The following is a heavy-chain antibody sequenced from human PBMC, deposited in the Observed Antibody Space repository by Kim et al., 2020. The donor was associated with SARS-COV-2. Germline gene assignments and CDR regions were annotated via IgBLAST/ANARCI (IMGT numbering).Heavy chain of an antibody. CDR2: INPRDVTT. D-gene: IGHD3-10*01. CDR3: AREQKSYGSGSHDYGLDV. V-gene: IGHV1-46*01. J-gene: IGHJ6*02. Sequence: ASVKVSCKASGYTVTDHNLHWVRQAPGRGPEWMGVINPRDVTTNYAQKFQGRVIMTRDTSTSTVYMELSDLRSADTANYYCAREQKSYGSGSHDYGLDVWGQGTTVTVSS. CDR1: GYTVTDHN.